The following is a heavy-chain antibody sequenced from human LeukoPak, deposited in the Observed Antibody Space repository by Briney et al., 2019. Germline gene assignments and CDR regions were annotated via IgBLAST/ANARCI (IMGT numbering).Heavy chain of an antibody. J-gene: IGHJ6*02. D-gene: IGHD3-3*01. CDR3: ARDYDFWSGRPGSYYYYGMDV. CDR1: GFTFSSYA. CDR2: ISGSGGST. Sequence: QSGGSLRLSCAAPGFTFSSYAMSWVRQAPGKGLEWVSAISGSGGSTYYADSVKGRFTISRDNSKNTLYLQMNSLRAEDTAVYYCARDYDFWSGRPGSYYYYGMDVWGQGTTVTVSS. V-gene: IGHV3-23*01.